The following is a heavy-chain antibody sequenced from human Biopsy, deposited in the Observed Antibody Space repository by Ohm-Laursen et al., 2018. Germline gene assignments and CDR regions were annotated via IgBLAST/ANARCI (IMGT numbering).Heavy chain of an antibody. D-gene: IGHD3-10*02. CDR1: GFILNNYG. Sequence: SLRLSCAASGFILNNYGLSWVRQAPGKGLERVSAIRGSGLTTFYTDSVKGRFIISRDNSKNTLYLQMNSLGAEDTAVYYCAKVYNMFGQPSPDAFDIWGQGTMVTVSS. CDR3: AKVYNMFGQPSPDAFDI. V-gene: IGHV3-23*01. J-gene: IGHJ3*02. CDR2: IRGSGLTT.